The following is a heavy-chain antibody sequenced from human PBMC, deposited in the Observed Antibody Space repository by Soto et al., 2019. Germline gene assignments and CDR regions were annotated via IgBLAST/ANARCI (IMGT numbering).Heavy chain of an antibody. CDR2: IKRNSDGGRT. CDR1: GFTFYNSW. V-gene: IGHV3-15*07. D-gene: IGHD2-15*01. J-gene: IGHJ6*02. CDR3: TTGSVDGV. Sequence: EVQLVESGGGLVKAGGSLRLSCAASGFTFYNSWMNWVRQAPGKGLEWVGRIKRNSDGGRTDYAAPVKGRFTISRDDSENMLYLQMNSLKTEDTAVYYCTTGSVDGVWGQGTTVSVSS.